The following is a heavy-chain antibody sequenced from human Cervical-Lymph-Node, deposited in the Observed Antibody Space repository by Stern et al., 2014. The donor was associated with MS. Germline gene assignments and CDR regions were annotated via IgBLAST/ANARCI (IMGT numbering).Heavy chain of an antibody. D-gene: IGHD1-20*01. J-gene: IGHJ3*02. Sequence: QLVESGAEVKKPGASVKVSCKASGYTFSDHYMHWVRQAPGQGLEWMGWINAKSGITNYAKKFQGRVTMTRDTSISTAYMELSSLRSDDTAVYYCARELNWNDIFTNVFDIWGQGTMVTVS. CDR1: GYTFSDHY. V-gene: IGHV1-2*02. CDR3: ARELNWNDIFTNVFDI. CDR2: INAKSGIT.